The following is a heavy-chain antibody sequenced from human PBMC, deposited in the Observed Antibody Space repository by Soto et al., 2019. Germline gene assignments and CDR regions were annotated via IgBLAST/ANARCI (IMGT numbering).Heavy chain of an antibody. J-gene: IGHJ4*02. CDR3: AKGRSGGTYSGAILPFDY. CDR2: ISGSGGST. CDR1: GFTFSTFA. V-gene: IGHV3-23*01. D-gene: IGHD1-26*01. Sequence: VQLLESGGGLVQPGGSLRLSCAASGFTFSTFAMSWVRQRPGKGLEWVLGISGSGGSTDYADSLKGRFTISRDNSNNTLYLQMSSLRVEDTAVYYCAKGRSGGTYSGAILPFDYWGQGTLVTVSS.